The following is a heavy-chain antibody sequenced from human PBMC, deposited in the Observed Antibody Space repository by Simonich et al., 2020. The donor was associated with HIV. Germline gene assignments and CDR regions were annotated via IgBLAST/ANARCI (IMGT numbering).Heavy chain of an antibody. D-gene: IGHD4-17*01. CDR1: GGSFSGYY. Sequence: QVQLQQWGAGLLTPSETLSLTCAVYGGSFSGYYWSWIRQPPGKVLVWIGEINHRGSTNHNPSLKRRVTISVDTSKNQLSRKLSSVTAADTAVYYCARRHPTTVTTPYFDYWGQGTLVTVSS. J-gene: IGHJ4*02. V-gene: IGHV4-34*01. CDR3: ARRHPTTVTTPYFDY. CDR2: INHRGST.